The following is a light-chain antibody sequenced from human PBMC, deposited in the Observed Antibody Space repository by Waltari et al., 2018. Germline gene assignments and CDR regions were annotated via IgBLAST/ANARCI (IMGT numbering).Light chain of an antibody. J-gene: IGKJ2*01. CDR3: QQRSTWPPYT. CDR1: QSISSY. V-gene: IGKV3-11*01. CDR2: DAA. Sequence: EIVLTQSPATLSLSPGERATLSCRASQSISSYLAWYQQKRGQAPRLLIYDAAHRATGIPARFSGSGSGTDFTLTISNVEPEDFAIYYCQQRSTWPPYTFGQGTKLEIK.